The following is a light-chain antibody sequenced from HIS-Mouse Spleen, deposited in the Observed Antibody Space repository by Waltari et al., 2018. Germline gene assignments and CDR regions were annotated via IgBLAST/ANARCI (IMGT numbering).Light chain of an antibody. J-gene: IGLJ2*01. CDR2: QDS. Sequence: SYELTQPPSVSVSPGQTASITCSGDKLGDKYACWYQQKPGQYPGLVIYQDSKRPSGIPELFSGSNSGNTATLTISGTQAMDEADYYCQAWDSSTVVFGGGTKLTVL. CDR1: KLGDKY. V-gene: IGLV3-1*01. CDR3: QAWDSSTVV.